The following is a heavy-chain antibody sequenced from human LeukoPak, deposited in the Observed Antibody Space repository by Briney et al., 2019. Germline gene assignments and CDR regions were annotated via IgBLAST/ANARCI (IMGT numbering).Heavy chain of an antibody. CDR1: GGSIGTYS. Sequence: SETLSLTRTVSGGSIGTYSWNWIRQPPGKGLEWIGYIYYSGTTNHNPSLKSRVTISVDTSKDQFSLKLSSVTAADTAVYYCARGVYIAAAQYAYWGQGTLVTVSS. J-gene: IGHJ4*02. V-gene: IGHV4-59*01. D-gene: IGHD6-13*01. CDR3: ARGVYIAAAQYAY. CDR2: IYYSGTT.